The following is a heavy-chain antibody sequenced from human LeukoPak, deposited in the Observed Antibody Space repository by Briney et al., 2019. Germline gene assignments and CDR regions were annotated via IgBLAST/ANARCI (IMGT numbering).Heavy chain of an antibody. Sequence: GGSLRLSCAASGFPCSSYGMHWVRQTPDKGLQWVAYLRKDATYSNYADSVRGRFTISRDNSKNTLDLQMSSLRVEDTAVYYCASGGPTWGTLDYWGQGTLVTVSS. V-gene: IGHV3-30*02. J-gene: IGHJ4*02. D-gene: IGHD3-16*01. CDR1: GFPCSSYG. CDR3: ASGGPTWGTLDY. CDR2: LRKDATYS.